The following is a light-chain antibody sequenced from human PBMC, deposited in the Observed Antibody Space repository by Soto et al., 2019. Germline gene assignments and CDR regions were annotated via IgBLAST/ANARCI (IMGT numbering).Light chain of an antibody. CDR2: DVI. V-gene: IGLV2-8*01. CDR1: SSDVGAYHY. Sequence: QSVLTQPPSASGSPGQSVTISCTGSSSDVGAYHYVSWYQQHPGKAPKLMIYDVIKRPSGVPDRFSGSKSGNMASLTVSGLQAEDEADYYCSSYAGSNNVLFGGGTKLTVL. J-gene: IGLJ2*01. CDR3: SSYAGSNNVL.